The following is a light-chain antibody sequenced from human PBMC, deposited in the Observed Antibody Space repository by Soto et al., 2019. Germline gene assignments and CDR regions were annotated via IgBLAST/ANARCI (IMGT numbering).Light chain of an antibody. CDR3: AAWDDSLNGVV. Sequence: QFVLTQPPSASGTPGQRVTISCSGSSSNIGGNIVNWYQQLPGTAPKLLIFGNDQRPSWVPDRFSGSKSGTSASLAISGLQSEDEANYYCAAWDDSLNGVVFGGGTKLTVL. CDR1: SSNIGGNI. V-gene: IGLV1-44*01. J-gene: IGLJ2*01. CDR2: GND.